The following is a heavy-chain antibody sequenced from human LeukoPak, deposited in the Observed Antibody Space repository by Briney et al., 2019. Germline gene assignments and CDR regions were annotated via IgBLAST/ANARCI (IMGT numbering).Heavy chain of an antibody. D-gene: IGHD2-15*01. CDR2: IIPILGIA. CDR1: GGTFSSYA. CDR3: ARARDCSGGSCYSDY. V-gene: IGHV1-69*04. Sequence: SVKVSCKASGGTFSSYAVSWVRQAPGQGLEWMGRIIPILGIANYAQKFQGRVTITADKSTSTAYMELSSLRSEDTAVYYRARARDCSGGSCYSDYWGQGTLVTVSS. J-gene: IGHJ4*02.